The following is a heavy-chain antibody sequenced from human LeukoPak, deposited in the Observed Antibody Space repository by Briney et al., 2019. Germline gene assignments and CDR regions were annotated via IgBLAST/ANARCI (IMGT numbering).Heavy chain of an antibody. CDR1: GFTFTTYS. J-gene: IGHJ1*01. CDR2: ISSTSSDI. CDR3: ARRVTDSSGYYYFTEYFQH. D-gene: IGHD3-22*01. V-gene: IGHV3-21*04. Sequence: SGGSLRLSCAASGFTFTTYSMNWVRQTPGKGLEWVSSISSTSSDIYYADSVKGRFTISRDDAKNSLYLQMNSLRAEDTAVYYCARRVTDSSGYYYFTEYFQHWGQGTLVTVSS.